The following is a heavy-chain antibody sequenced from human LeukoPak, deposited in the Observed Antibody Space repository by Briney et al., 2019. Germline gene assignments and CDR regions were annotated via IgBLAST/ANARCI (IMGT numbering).Heavy chain of an antibody. CDR2: INPNSGGT. Sequence: GASVKVSCKASGYTFTGYYMHWVRQAPGQGLEWMGWINPNSGGTNYAQKFQGRVTMTRDTSISTAYMELSRLRSDDTAVYYCARSRWGYCSSTSCYMNAGSTNNWFDPWGQGTLVTVSS. CDR1: GYTFTGYY. J-gene: IGHJ5*02. D-gene: IGHD2-2*02. CDR3: ARSRWGYCSSTSCYMNAGSTNNWFDP. V-gene: IGHV1-2*02.